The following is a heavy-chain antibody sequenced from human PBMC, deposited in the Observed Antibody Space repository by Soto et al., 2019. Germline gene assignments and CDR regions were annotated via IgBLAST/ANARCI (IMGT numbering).Heavy chain of an antibody. D-gene: IGHD3-16*01. CDR3: AGWGGHDYNY. J-gene: IGHJ4*02. CDR1: GFTFNTYW. V-gene: IGHV3-7*03. Sequence: PGGSLRLSCVGSGFTFNTYWMNWARQAPGMGLEWVANINPDGSVVRYVDSLKGRFTTSRHNAKNSLYLQMISLRADDTAVYFCAGWGGHDYNYWGQGLVVTVSS. CDR2: INPDGSVV.